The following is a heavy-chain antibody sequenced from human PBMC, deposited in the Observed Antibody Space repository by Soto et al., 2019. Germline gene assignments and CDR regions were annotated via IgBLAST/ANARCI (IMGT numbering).Heavy chain of an antibody. CDR3: ARGLGFLEWLSYNWFDP. CDR1: GGSFSGYY. Sequence: QVQLQQWGAGLLKPSETLSLTCAVYGGSFSGYYWSWIRQPPGKGLEWIGEINHSGSTNYNPSLKSRVTISVDTYNNQFSLKLSSVTAADTAVYYCARGLGFLEWLSYNWFDPWGQGTLVTVSS. CDR2: INHSGST. D-gene: IGHD3-3*01. V-gene: IGHV4-34*01. J-gene: IGHJ5*02.